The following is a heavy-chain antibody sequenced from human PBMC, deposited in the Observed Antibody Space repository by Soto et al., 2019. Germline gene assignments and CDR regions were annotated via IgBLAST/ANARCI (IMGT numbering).Heavy chain of an antibody. CDR2: IIPIFGTA. V-gene: IGHV1-69*13. D-gene: IGHD3-22*01. J-gene: IGHJ6*02. CDR1: GGTFSSYA. Sequence: GASVKVSCKASGGTFSSYAISWVRQAPGQGLEWMGGIIPIFGTANYAQKFQGRVTITADESTSTAYMELSSLRSEDTAVYYCARSTYYYDSSGSLAFYYYSMDVWGQGTTVTVSS. CDR3: ARSTYYYDSSGSLAFYYYSMDV.